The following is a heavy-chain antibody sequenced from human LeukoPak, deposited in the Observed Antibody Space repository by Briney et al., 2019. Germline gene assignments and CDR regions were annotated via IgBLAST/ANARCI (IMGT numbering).Heavy chain of an antibody. Sequence: ASVKVSCKASGYIFTKYYMHWVRQAPGQGLEWMGRINPSGGSTSYAQKFQGRVTMTRDTSMSTVYMELSGLRSEDTAVYYCAKEGGTAGTVWGQGTLVTVSS. CDR1: GYIFTKYY. D-gene: IGHD6-13*01. V-gene: IGHV1-46*01. CDR2: INPSGGST. CDR3: AKEGGTAGTV. J-gene: IGHJ4*02.